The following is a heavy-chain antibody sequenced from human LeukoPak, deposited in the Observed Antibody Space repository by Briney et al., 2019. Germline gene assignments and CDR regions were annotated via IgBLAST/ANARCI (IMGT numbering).Heavy chain of an antibody. J-gene: IGHJ4*02. CDR1: GFTFSSYW. CDR3: ARCPYDSSGYYSVPSHLDY. Sequence: AGGSLRLSCAASGFTFSSYWMTWVRQAPGKGLEWVANIKQDGSAKYYVDSLRGRFSISRDNVKNSPFLQMNSLSAEDTAVYYCARCPYDSSGYYSVPSHLDYWGQGTLVTVSS. V-gene: IGHV3-7*01. CDR2: IKQDGSAK. D-gene: IGHD3-22*01.